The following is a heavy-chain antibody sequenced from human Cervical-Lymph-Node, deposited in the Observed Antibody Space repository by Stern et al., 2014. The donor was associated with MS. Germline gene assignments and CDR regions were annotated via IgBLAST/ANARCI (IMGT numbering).Heavy chain of an antibody. CDR2: INPNGSVT. Sequence: VHLVESGPEVKKPGASVMVYCKTSGYTFTNYYIHWVRQAPGQGLAWMGIINPNGSVTASAQKFQGRLTMTRDTSTTTVYMRLITLTSEDTAMYYCTRAVGGVGSEWGQGTLVFVSS. CDR3: TRAVGGVGSE. D-gene: IGHD3-16*01. J-gene: IGHJ4*02. V-gene: IGHV1-46*01. CDR1: GYTFTNYY.